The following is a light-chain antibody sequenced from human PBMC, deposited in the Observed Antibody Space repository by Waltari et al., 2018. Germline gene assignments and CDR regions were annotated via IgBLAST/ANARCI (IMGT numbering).Light chain of an antibody. Sequence: EIVLTQSPATLSLSPGERATLSCGASQNIGGAYLAWYQQKPGLAPRLLIYDTAIRAAGVPDRVSGSGSGTDFTLTISSLDREDCALYFCQQYANSPLTVGGGTKVEF. CDR3: QQYANSPLT. V-gene: IGKV3D-20*01. J-gene: IGKJ4*01. CDR1: QNIGGAY. CDR2: DTA.